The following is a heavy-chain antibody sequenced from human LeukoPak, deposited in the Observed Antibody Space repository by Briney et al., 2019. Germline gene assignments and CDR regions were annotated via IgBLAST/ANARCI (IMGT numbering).Heavy chain of an antibody. V-gene: IGHV3-21*01. CDR2: ISSSSSYI. D-gene: IGHD6-19*01. CDR3: ARARQWLARGSDAFDI. CDR1: GFTFSSYS. J-gene: IGHJ3*02. Sequence: GGSLRLSCAASGFTFSSYSMNWVRQAPGKGLEWVSSISSSSSYIYYADSVKGRFTISRDNAKNSLYLQMNSLRVEDTAVYYCARARQWLARGSDAFDIWGQGTMVTVSS.